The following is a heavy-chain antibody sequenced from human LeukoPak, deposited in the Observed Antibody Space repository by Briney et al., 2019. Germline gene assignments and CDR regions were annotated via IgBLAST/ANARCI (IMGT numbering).Heavy chain of an antibody. Sequence: GGSLRLSCAASGFTFINYAMSWVRQAPGRGLEWVSVICGNAACTLYADSVKGRFIISRDDSRNTMYLYLQMNSLRAEDTAVYYCARHLATSGSYPLDYWGQGTPVTVSS. V-gene: IGHV3-23*01. CDR2: ICGNAACT. CDR1: GFTFINYA. D-gene: IGHD2-2*02. CDR3: ARHLATSGSYPLDY. J-gene: IGHJ4*02.